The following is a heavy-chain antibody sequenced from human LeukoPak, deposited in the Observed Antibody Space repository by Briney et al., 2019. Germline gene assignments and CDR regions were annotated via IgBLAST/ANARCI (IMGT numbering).Heavy chain of an antibody. J-gene: IGHJ4*02. CDR1: GITFSDHY. D-gene: IGHD2/OR15-2a*01. Sequence: GGSLRLSCAASGITFSDHYMDWVRQAPGKGLEWVGRARNKAHSHTTEYAASVKGRFTISRDDAKKSLYLQMNSLKTEDTAVYYCCRVVGPYLPCDYWGQGTLATVSS. CDR2: ARNKAHSHTT. V-gene: IGHV3-72*01. CDR3: CRVVGPYLPCDY.